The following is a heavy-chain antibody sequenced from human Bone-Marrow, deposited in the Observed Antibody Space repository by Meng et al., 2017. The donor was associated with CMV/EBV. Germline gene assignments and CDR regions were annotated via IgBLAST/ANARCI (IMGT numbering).Heavy chain of an antibody. Sequence: ASVKVSCKASGYTFTSYGISWVRQAPGQGLEWMGWISAYNGNTNYAQKLQGRVTMTTDTSTSTAYMELRSLRSDDTAVYYCARDGDIVVVPAAPRPYYHYYGMDVWGQGTTVTVSS. D-gene: IGHD2-2*01. CDR2: ISAYNGNT. CDR3: ARDGDIVVVPAAPRPYYHYYGMDV. CDR1: GYTFTSYG. J-gene: IGHJ6*02. V-gene: IGHV1-18*01.